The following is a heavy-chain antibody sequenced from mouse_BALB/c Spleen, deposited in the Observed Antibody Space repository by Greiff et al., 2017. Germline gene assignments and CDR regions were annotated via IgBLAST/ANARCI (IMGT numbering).Heavy chain of an antibody. CDR1: GFTFTDYN. CDR3: ERYGSYAMDY. V-gene: IGHV1-18*01. Sequence: EVQLQQSGPELVKPGDSVKIPCKASGFTFTDYNMNWVKQSHGKSLEWIGDINPNNGGTIYNQKFKGKATLTVAKYSSTAYMELRSLTSEDTAVYYCERYGSYAMDYWGQGTSVTVSS. D-gene: IGHD2-2*01. J-gene: IGHJ4*01. CDR2: INPNNGGT.